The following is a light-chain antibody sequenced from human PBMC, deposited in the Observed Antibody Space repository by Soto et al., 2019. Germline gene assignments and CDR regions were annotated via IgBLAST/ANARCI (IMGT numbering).Light chain of an antibody. J-gene: IGLJ1*01. Sequence: QSALAQPASVSGSPGQSITISCTGTSSDVGGYNYVSWYQQHPGKAPKLMIYEVSNRPSGVSNRFSGSKSGHTASLTISGLQAEDEADYYCSSYTSSSTRLVFGTGTKVTVL. CDR3: SSYTSSSTRLV. V-gene: IGLV2-14*01. CDR1: SSDVGGYNY. CDR2: EVS.